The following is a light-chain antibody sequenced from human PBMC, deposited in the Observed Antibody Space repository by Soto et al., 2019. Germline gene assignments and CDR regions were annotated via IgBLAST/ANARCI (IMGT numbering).Light chain of an antibody. CDR1: QSDNSRD. Sequence: EIVLTQSPGTLSLSPGERATLSCRARQSDNSRDLAWYRQKPGQAPSLLIYGASNRATGIPDRFSGSGSGTDFTLTISRLEPEDFAVYYCLRYGDSPPAYTFGQGTKLEIK. CDR2: GAS. CDR3: LRYGDSPPAYT. J-gene: IGKJ2*01. V-gene: IGKV3-20*01.